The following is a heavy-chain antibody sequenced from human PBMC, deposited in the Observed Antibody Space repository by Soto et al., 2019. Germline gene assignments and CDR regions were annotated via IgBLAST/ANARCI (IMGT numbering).Heavy chain of an antibody. D-gene: IGHD3-10*01. CDR3: AKDLRWFGKKTYYYYYGMDV. J-gene: IGHJ6*02. CDR1: GFTFSSYA. Sequence: GGSLRLSCAASGFTFSSYAMSWVRQAPGKGLEWVSAISGSGGSTYYADSVKGRFTISRDNSKNTLYLQMNSLRAEDTAVYYCAKDLRWFGKKTYYYYYGMDVWGQGTTVTVSS. V-gene: IGHV3-23*01. CDR2: ISGSGGST.